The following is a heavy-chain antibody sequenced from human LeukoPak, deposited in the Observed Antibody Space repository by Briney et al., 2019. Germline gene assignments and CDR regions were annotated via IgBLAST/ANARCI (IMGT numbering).Heavy chain of an antibody. CDR2: IKQDGSEK. J-gene: IGHJ3*02. Sequence: PGGSLRLSCAASGFTFSTYWMSWVRQAPGKGLEWVANIKQDGSEKYYVDSVKGRFTISRDNAKNSLYLQMNSLRAEDTAVYYCARPRGITIFGVVIGAFDIWGQGTMVTVSS. D-gene: IGHD3-3*01. CDR1: GFTFSTYW. V-gene: IGHV3-7*01. CDR3: ARPRGITIFGVVIGAFDI.